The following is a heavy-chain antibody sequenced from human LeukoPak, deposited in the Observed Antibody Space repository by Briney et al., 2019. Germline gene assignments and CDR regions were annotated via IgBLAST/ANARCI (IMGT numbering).Heavy chain of an antibody. J-gene: IGHJ6*02. CDR1: GFTFSSYG. Sequence: GGSLRLPCAASGFTFSSYGMHWVRQAPGKGLEWVAVISYDGSNKYYADSVKGRFTISRDNSKNTLFLQMISLRAEDTAVYYCAKDIDDYYYYSAMDVWGQGTTVTVSS. D-gene: IGHD3-16*02. CDR3: AKDIDDYYYYSAMDV. V-gene: IGHV3-30*18. CDR2: ISYDGSNK.